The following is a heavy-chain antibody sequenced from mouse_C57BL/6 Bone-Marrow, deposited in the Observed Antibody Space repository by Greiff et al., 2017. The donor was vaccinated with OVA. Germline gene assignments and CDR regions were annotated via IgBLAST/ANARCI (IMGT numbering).Heavy chain of an antibody. D-gene: IGHD1-1*01. CDR3: ARDSVGATGY. CDR1: GFTFSSYA. V-gene: IGHV5-4*01. Sequence: EVKLVESGGGLVKPGGSLKLSCAASGFTFSSYAMSWVRQTPEQRLEWVATISAGGSYTYYPDNVKGRFTISRDNAKNNLYLQMSHLKSEDTAMYYWARDSVGATGYWGQGTTLTVSS. CDR2: ISAGGSYT. J-gene: IGHJ2*01.